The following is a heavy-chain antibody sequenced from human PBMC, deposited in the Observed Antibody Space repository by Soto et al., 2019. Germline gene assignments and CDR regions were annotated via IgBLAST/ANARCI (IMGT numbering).Heavy chain of an antibody. CDR2: IWYDGSNK. CDR1: GFTFSSYG. CDR3: ARDRSCSGGSCYPANWFDP. D-gene: IGHD2-15*01. V-gene: IGHV3-33*01. J-gene: IGHJ5*02. Sequence: GGSLRLSCAASGFTFSSYGMHWVRQAPGKGLEWVAVIWYDGSNKYYADSVKGRFTISRDNSKNTLYLQMNSLRAEDTAVYYCARDRSCSGGSCYPANWFDPWGQGT.